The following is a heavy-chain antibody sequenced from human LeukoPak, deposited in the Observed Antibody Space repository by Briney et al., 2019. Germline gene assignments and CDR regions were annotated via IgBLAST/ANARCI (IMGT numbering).Heavy chain of an antibody. J-gene: IGHJ4*02. V-gene: IGHV4-4*07. D-gene: IGHD3-22*01. CDR1: GGSISSYY. Sequence: SETLSLTCTVSGGSISSYYWSWIRQPAGKGLEWIGRIYTSGSTYYNPSLKSRVTISVDTSKNQFSLKLSSVTAADTAVYYCARHARPYYYDSSGYYSEGFDYWGQGTLVTVSS. CDR3: ARHARPYYYDSSGYYSEGFDY. CDR2: IYTSGST.